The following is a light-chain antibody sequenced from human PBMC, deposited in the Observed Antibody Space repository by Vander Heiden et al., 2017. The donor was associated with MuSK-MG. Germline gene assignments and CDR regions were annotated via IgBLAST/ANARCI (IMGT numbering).Light chain of an antibody. J-gene: IGLJ2*01. CDR1: KLGDKY. CDR2: QDT. V-gene: IGLV3-1*01. CDR3: QAWDDSTVV. Sequence: SYELTQPPSVSVSPGQTASITCSGDKLGDKYACWFQQRPGQSPLLVIYQDTKRPSGIPERFSGSNSANTATLTISGTQAVDESYYYCQAWDDSTVVFGGGTKLTVL.